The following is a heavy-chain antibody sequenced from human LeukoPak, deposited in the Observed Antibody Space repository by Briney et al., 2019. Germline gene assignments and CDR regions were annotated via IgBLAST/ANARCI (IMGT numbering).Heavy chain of an antibody. D-gene: IGHD3-10*01. CDR2: IIPIFGTA. CDR3: ARLVRGIIITKRYNWFDP. V-gene: IGHV1-69*06. J-gene: IGHJ5*02. Sequence: SVKVSCKASGGTFSSYAISWVRQAPGQGLEWMGGIIPIFGTANYAQKFQGRVTITADKSTSTAYMELSSLRSEDTAVYYCARLVRGIIITKRYNWFDPWGQGTLVTVSS. CDR1: GGTFSSYA.